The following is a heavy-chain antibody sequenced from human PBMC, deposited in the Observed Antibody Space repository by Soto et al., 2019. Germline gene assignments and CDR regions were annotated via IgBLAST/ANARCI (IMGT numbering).Heavy chain of an antibody. D-gene: IGHD2-8*02. J-gene: IGHJ6*02. Sequence: ASVKVSCKSSGYTFIYYYLHWVRQAPGQGLEWMGWINPHSGDTYYAEKFQGWVTMTRDTSISTAYMELSRLRSDDTAVYYCARGRLVGGYYYYGMDVWGQGTTVTVSS. V-gene: IGHV1-2*04. CDR2: INPHSGDT. CDR1: GYTFIYYY. CDR3: ARGRLVGGYYYYGMDV.